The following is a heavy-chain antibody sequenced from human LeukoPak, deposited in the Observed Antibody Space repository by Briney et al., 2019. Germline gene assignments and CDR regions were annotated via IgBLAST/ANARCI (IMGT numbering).Heavy chain of an antibody. J-gene: IGHJ5*02. V-gene: IGHV1-18*01. Sequence: ASVKVSCKASGYTFTSYGISWVRQAPGQGLEWMGWISAYNGNTNYAQKLQGGVTMTTDTSTSTAYMELRSLRSDDTAVYYCARRLAAAGNNWFDPWGQGTLVTVSS. D-gene: IGHD6-13*01. CDR1: GYTFTSYG. CDR3: ARRLAAAGNNWFDP. CDR2: ISAYNGNT.